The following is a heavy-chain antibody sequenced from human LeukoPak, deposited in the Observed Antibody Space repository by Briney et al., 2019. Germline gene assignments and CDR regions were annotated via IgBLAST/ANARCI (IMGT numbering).Heavy chain of an antibody. CDR1: GYSFTSYW. J-gene: IGHJ5*02. D-gene: IGHD6-13*01. CDR3: ARRSIAAAGTWNWFDP. V-gene: IGHV5-51*01. Sequence: GKSLKISCKGSGYSFTSYWIGWVRQMPGKGLEWMGIIYPGDSDTRYSPSFQGQVTISADKSISTAYLQWSSLKASDTAMYYCARRSIAAAGTWNWFDPWGQGTLVTVSS. CDR2: IYPGDSDT.